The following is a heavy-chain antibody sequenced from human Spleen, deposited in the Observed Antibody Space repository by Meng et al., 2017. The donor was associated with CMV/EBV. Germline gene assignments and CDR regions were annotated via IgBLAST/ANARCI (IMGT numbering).Heavy chain of an antibody. V-gene: IGHV3-74*01. Sequence: GGSLRLSCAASGFTFSNYWLHWVRQAPGKGLVRLSRINSDGGTSSADFVKGRFTISRDNAKNTLYLQMNSLKAEDTAVYYCARDLGGLGRDFDYWGQGTLVTVSS. CDR3: ARDLGGLGRDFDY. D-gene: IGHD3-16*01. CDR1: GFTFSNYW. CDR2: INSDGGT. J-gene: IGHJ4*02.